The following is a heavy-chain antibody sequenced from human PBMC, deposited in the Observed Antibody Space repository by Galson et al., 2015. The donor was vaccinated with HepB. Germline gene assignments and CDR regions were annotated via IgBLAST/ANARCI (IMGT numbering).Heavy chain of an antibody. J-gene: IGHJ6*02. CDR3: ARGVGFYYGLDV. D-gene: IGHD3-10*01. Sequence: LRLSCATSGFTFSNFVMYWVRQAPGKGLEWVAILSFDEITKSYGDSVKGRFTISRDNSKNTLYLQMRSLRAEDTAVYFCARGVGFYYGLDVWGQGTTVTVSS. V-gene: IGHV3-33*01. CDR2: LSFDEITK. CDR1: GFTFSNFV.